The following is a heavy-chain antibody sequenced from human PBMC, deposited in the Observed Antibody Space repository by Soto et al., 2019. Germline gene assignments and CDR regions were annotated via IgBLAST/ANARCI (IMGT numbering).Heavy chain of an antibody. CDR3: ARGDWPTQMDV. D-gene: IGHD2-21*01. J-gene: IGHJ6*02. CDR2: IYFSGST. CDR1: GGSISGGTYY. Sequence: QVQLQESGPGLVKPSQTLSLTCTVSGGSISGGTYYWSWIRQPPGQCLEWIGYIYFSGSTYYNPSLKSRVIISVDTSKNQFSLRLSSVTAADTAVYYCARGDWPTQMDVWGQGTTVTVSS. V-gene: IGHV4-31*03.